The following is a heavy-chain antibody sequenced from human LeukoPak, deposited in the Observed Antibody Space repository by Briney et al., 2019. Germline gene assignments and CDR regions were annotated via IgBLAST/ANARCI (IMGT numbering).Heavy chain of an antibody. CDR1: GGSISSYY. V-gene: IGHV4-59*01. Sequence: SETLSLTCTVSGGSISSYYWSWIRGPPGKGLEWIGYIYYSGSTNYNPSLKSRVTISVDTSKNQFSLKLSSVTAADTAVYYCARAIAAAGGAFDPWGQGTLVTVSS. CDR3: ARAIAAAGGAFDP. D-gene: IGHD6-13*01. CDR2: IYYSGST. J-gene: IGHJ5*02.